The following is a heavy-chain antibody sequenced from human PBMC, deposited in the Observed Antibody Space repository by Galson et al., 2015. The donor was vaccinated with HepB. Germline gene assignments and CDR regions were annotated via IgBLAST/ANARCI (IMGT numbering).Heavy chain of an antibody. CDR3: ARFLAEGDGYTPDAFDI. J-gene: IGHJ3*02. V-gene: IGHV1-2*02. CDR1: GYAFTGYY. CDR2: INPNSGGT. D-gene: IGHD5-24*01. Sequence: SVKVSCKASGYAFTGYYMHWVRQAPGQGLEWMGWINPNSGGTNYAQKFQGRVTMTRDTSISTAYMELSRLRSDDTAVYYCARFLAEGDGYTPDAFDIWGQGTMVTVSS.